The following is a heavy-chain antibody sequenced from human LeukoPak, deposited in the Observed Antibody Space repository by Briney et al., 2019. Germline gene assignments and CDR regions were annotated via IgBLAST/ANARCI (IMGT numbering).Heavy chain of an antibody. V-gene: IGHV1-8*01. J-gene: IGHJ4*02. CDR2: MSPNSGDT. CDR1: GYTFTSYD. D-gene: IGHD7-27*01. CDR3: ARGPPNWGYDY. Sequence: ASVRVSCKASGYTFTSYDFNWVRQATGQRPEWMGWMSPNSGDTGYAQKFQDRVTMTRNTSISTAYMELSSLRSDDTAVYHCARGPPNWGYDYWGPGTLVTVSS.